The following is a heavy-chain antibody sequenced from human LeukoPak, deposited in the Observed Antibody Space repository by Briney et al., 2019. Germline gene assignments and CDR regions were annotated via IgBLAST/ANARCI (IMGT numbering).Heavy chain of an antibody. V-gene: IGHV3-49*04. CDR2: IRSKAYGGTT. CDR1: GFTFGDYA. J-gene: IGHJ4*02. D-gene: IGHD3-10*01. CDR3: SPITMVRGVINFDY. Sequence: PGRSLRLSCTASGFTFGDYAVSWVRQAPGKGLEWVGFIRSKAYGGTTEYAASVKGKFTISRDDSKSIAYLQMNSLKTEDTAVYYCSPITMVRGVINFDYWGQGTLVTVSS.